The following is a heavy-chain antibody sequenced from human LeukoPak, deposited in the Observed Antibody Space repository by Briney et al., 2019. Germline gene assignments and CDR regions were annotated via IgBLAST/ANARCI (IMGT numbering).Heavy chain of an antibody. D-gene: IGHD3-9*01. CDR3: ARGPQTYYDILTGLSF. V-gene: IGHV4-34*01. CDR2: INHSGST. J-gene: IGHJ4*02. CDR1: GGSFSGYY. Sequence: MTSEPLSLTCAVYGGSFSGYYWSWIRQPPGKGLEWIGEINHSGSTNYNPSLKSRVTISGDTSKKQFSLKLSSVTAADTAVYYCARGPQTYYDILTGLSFWGQGTLVTVSS.